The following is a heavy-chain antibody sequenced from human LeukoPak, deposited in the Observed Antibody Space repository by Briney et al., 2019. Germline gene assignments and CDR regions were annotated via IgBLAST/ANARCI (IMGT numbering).Heavy chain of an antibody. D-gene: IGHD3-10*01. V-gene: IGHV4-34*01. J-gene: IGHJ4*02. CDR1: GGSFSGYY. CDR3: ARAGMSIWFGEITYDY. CDR2: INHSGST. Sequence: SETLSLTCAVYGGSFSGYYWSRIRQPPGKGLEWIGEINHSGSTNYNPSLKSRVTISVDTSKNQFSLKLSFVTAADTAVYYCARAGMSIWFGEITYDYWGQGTLVTVSS.